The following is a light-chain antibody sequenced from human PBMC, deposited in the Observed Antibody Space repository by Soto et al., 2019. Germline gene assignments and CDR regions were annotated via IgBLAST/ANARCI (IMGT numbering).Light chain of an antibody. CDR1: QSVSSN. V-gene: IGKV3-15*01. J-gene: IGKJ1*01. CDR3: QQYIHRWT. Sequence: EIVMTQSPATLSVSPGERATLSCRASQSVSSNLAWYQQKPGQAPRLLIYGVSTRATGIPARFSGSGSGTEFTLTISSLQSEDFAVYYCQQYIHRWTFGQGTKVEIK. CDR2: GVS.